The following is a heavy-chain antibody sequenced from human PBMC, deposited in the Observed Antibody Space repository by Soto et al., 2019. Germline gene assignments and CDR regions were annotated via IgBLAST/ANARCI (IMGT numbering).Heavy chain of an antibody. CDR2: IYYSGST. J-gene: IGHJ5*02. CDR1: GGSVTSYY. D-gene: IGHD6-13*01. CDR3: ARMTSSWYASFDP. V-gene: IGHV4-59*02. Sequence: SETLSLTCTVSGGSVTSYYWNWIRQPPGKGLEWIGYIYYSGSTNYNPSLKSRVTISVDTSKNQFSLRLNSVTAADTAVYYCARMTSSWYASFDPWGQGNQVTVSS.